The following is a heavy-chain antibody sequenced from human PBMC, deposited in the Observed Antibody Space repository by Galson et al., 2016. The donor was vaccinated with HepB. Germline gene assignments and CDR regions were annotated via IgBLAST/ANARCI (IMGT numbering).Heavy chain of an antibody. Sequence: SETLSLTCAVSGGSISNDYWWSWVRQSPGQGLEWIGSIYYSGATYYNPSLESRVTLSADTSKKQFTLRLSSVTAADTAIYYCARRRVTTGAYFDYWGQGILVTVSA. V-gene: IGHV4-39*01. CDR2: IYYSGAT. D-gene: IGHD4-17*01. CDR1: GGSISNDYW. J-gene: IGHJ4*02. CDR3: ARRRVTTGAYFDY.